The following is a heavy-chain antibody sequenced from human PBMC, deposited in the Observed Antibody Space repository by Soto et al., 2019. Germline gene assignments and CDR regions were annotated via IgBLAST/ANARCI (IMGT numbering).Heavy chain of an antibody. CDR1: GYTFTSYD. J-gene: IGHJ6*02. V-gene: IGHV1-8*01. D-gene: IGHD3-16*02. Sequence: ASVKVSCKASGYTFTSYDINWVRQATGQGLEWMGWMNPNSGNTGYAQKFQGRVTMTRNTSISTAYMELSSLRSEDTAVYYCARAYYDYVWGSYRYYYYGMDVWGQGTKVTVSS. CDR3: ARAYYDYVWGSYRYYYYGMDV. CDR2: MNPNSGNT.